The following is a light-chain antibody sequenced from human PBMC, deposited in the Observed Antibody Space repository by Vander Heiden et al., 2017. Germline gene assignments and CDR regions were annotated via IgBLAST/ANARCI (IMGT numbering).Light chain of an antibody. Sequence: DVVLTQSPVSLPVTLGQPASISCRSSQSLLKSDGNTFLYWFHQRPGQAPRRLFYRVYNRDSGVPDRFTGSGSGTNFTLIISRVEAEDVGVYYCMQGTYWPLTFGGGTRVELK. V-gene: IGKV2-30*01. CDR3: MQGTYWPLT. J-gene: IGKJ4*01. CDR1: QSLLKSDGNTF. CDR2: RVY.